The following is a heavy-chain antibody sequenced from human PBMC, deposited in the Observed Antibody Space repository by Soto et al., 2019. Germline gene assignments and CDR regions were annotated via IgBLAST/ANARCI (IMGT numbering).Heavy chain of an antibody. D-gene: IGHD3-22*01. J-gene: IGHJ6*02. CDR2: INPNSGGT. CDR1: GYTFTGYY. Sequence: ASVKVSCKAPGYTFTGYYMHWVRQAPGQGLEWMGWINPNSGGTNYAQKFQGRVTMTRDTSISTAYMELSRLRSDDTAVYYCARGIGSTYYYDSSGYYVYYYYGMDVWGQGTTVTVSS. V-gene: IGHV1-2*02. CDR3: ARGIGSTYYYDSSGYYVYYYYGMDV.